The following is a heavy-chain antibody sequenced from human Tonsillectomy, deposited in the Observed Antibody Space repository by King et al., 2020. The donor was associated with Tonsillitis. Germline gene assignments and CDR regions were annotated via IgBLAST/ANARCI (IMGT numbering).Heavy chain of an antibody. V-gene: IGHV3-7*03. D-gene: IGHD3-3*01. CDR2: IKQDGSEK. CDR1: GFTFSSYW. CDR3: ARGEYSGYYDFWSGYYRGNYFDY. Sequence: VQLVESGGGLVQPGGSLRLSCAASGFTFSSYWMSWVRQAPGKGLEWVANIKQDGSEKYYVDSVKGRFTISRDNAKNSLYLQMNSLRAEDTAVYYCARGEYSGYYDFWSGYYRGNYFDYWGQGTLVTVSS. J-gene: IGHJ4*02.